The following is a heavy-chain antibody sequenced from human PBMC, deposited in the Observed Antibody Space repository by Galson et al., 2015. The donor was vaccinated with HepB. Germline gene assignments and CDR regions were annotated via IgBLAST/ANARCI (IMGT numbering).Heavy chain of an antibody. CDR1: GYTFTSYY. Sequence: SVKVSCKASGYTFTSYYIHWVRQAPGQGLEWMGVINPRGGGTSYTQKFQGRVTITRDTSTSTVYMELSSLRSEDTAVYYCARGGYCSSTSCLSRHFPKYYYYGMGVWGQGTTVTVSS. CDR2: INPRGGGT. CDR3: ARGGYCSSTSCLSRHFPKYYYYGMGV. V-gene: IGHV1-46*01. J-gene: IGHJ6*02. D-gene: IGHD2-2*03.